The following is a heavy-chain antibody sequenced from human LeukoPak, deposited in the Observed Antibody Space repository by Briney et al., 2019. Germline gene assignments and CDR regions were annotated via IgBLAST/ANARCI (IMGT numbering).Heavy chain of an antibody. D-gene: IGHD4-23*01. CDR1: GFTFSSYW. CDR3: ARERIADYGGNGDTDY. J-gene: IGHJ4*02. CDR2: IKQDGSEK. Sequence: GGSLRLSCAASGFTFSSYWMSWVRQAPGKGLEWVANIKQDGSEKHYVDSVKGRFTISRVNAKNSLYLQMNSLRAEDTAVYYCARERIADYGGNGDTDYWGQGTLVTVSS. V-gene: IGHV3-7*01.